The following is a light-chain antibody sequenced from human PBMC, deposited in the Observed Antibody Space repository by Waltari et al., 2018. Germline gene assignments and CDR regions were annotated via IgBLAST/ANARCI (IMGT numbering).Light chain of an antibody. Sequence: TQSPPTLPPSEGERVPLTCRASQNISSWLAWYQQKPGKAPKFLIYKASSLESGVPSRFSGSGSGTEFTLTISSLQPDDFGTYYCQQCNSYPLTFGQGTKVEIK. V-gene: IGKV1-5*03. CDR2: KAS. CDR3: QQCNSYPLT. J-gene: IGKJ1*01. CDR1: QNISSW.